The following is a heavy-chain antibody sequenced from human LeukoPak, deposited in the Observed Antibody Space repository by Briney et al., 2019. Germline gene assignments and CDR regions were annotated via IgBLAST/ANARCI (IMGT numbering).Heavy chain of an antibody. D-gene: IGHD6-13*01. CDR2: LRDDGSIK. J-gene: IGHJ6*03. V-gene: IGHV3-30*02. Sequence: GGSLRLSCAASGFTFSSYAMNWVRQAPGKGLEWVAILRDDGSIKYYADSVKGRFTISRDNFKNTLYLQMNSLRAEDTAVYDFAKRPYSSSWYDHYYYYMYVWGKGTTVTISS. CDR3: AKRPYSSSWYDHYYYYMYV. CDR1: GFTFSSYA.